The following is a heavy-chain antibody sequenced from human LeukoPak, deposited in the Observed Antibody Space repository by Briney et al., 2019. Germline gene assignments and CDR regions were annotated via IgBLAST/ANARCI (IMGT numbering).Heavy chain of an antibody. V-gene: IGHV3-33*08. D-gene: IGHD6-19*01. J-gene: IGHJ2*01. Sequence: PSETLSLTCTVSGGSISSSSYYWGWIRQPPGKGLEWVAVIWYDGSNKYYADSVKGRFTISRDNSKYTLYLQMNSLRAEDTAVYYCAREGHSSGWYAWYFDLWGRGTLVTVSS. CDR3: AREGHSSGWYAWYFDL. CDR2: IWYDGSNK. CDR1: GGSISSSSYY.